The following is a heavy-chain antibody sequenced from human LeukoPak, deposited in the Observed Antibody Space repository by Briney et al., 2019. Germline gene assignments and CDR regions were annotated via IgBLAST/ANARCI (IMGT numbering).Heavy chain of an antibody. CDR3: ARDLRSSGWYGHFDY. D-gene: IGHD6-19*01. V-gene: IGHV3-7*01. J-gene: IGHJ4*02. Sequence: GGSLRLSCAASGFTFSSYWMSWARQAPGKGLEWVANIKQDGSEKYYVDSVKGRFTISRDNAKNSLYLQMNSLRAEDTAVYYCARDLRSSGWYGHFDYWGQGTLVTVSS. CDR1: GFTFSSYW. CDR2: IKQDGSEK.